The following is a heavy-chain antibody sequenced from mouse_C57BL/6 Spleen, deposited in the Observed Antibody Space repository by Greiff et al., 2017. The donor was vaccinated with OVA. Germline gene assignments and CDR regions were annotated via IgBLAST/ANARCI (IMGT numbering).Heavy chain of an antibody. V-gene: IGHV1-15*01. CDR3: TEVYYGNSWFAY. CDR2: IDPETGGT. D-gene: IGHD2-1*01. J-gene: IGHJ3*01. CDR1: GYTFTDYE. Sequence: QVQLKESGAELVRPGASVTLSCKASGYTFTDYEMHWVKQTPVHGLEWIGAIDPETGGTAYNQKFKGKAILTADKSSSTAYMELRSLTSEDSAVYYCTEVYYGNSWFAYWGQGTLVTVSA.